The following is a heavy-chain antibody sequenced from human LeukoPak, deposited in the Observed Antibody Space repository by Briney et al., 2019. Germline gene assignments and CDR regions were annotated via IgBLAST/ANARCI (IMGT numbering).Heavy chain of an antibody. J-gene: IGHJ4*02. CDR3: AGTIRGWFCENDY. CDR2: ISVTGTGI. CDR1: GFTVSSSY. Sequence: PGGSLRLSCAASGFTVSSSYMSWVRQAPGKGLEWISGISVTGTGIYYADSVKGRFTVSKDNSKNTLYLQMNSLRAEDTAVYFCAGTIRGWFCENDYWGQGTLVTVSS. D-gene: IGHD6-19*01. V-gene: IGHV3-23*01.